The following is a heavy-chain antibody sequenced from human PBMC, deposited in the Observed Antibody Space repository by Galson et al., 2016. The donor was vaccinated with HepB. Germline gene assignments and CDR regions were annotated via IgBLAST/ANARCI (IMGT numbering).Heavy chain of an antibody. CDR1: GSTFSDYY. CDR3: ASEYYPHA. V-gene: IGHV3-11*06. D-gene: IGHD3-10*01. CDR2: ISTSSTHT. Sequence: SLRLSCAASGSTFSDYYMSWIRQAPGKGLEWVSDISTSSTHTNYADSVKGRFTISRDNAKNSLYLQMHSLRAEDTAVYYCASEYYPHAWGQGTLVTVSS. J-gene: IGHJ5*02.